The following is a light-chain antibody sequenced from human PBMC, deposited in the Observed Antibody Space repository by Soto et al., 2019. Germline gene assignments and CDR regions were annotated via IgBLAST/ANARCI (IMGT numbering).Light chain of an antibody. CDR2: VAS. V-gene: IGKV1-12*01. CDR1: QPISNW. J-gene: IGKJ5*01. CDR3: QQANSFPIT. Sequence: DIQVTQTPSSVSSCVGDIFTITCRASQPISNWLAWYQQKPGKAPKLLIYVASALHSGVPSRFSGSGSGTDFTLTISSLQPEDFATYYCQQANSFPITFGQGTRLEIK.